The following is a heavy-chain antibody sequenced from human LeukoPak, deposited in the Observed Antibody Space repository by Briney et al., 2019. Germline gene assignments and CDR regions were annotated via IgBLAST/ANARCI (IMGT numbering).Heavy chain of an antibody. V-gene: IGHV1-18*01. J-gene: IGHJ4*02. CDR3: ARDPYASDY. D-gene: IGHD3-16*01. CDR2: ISAYNGNT. CDR1: GYTFTSYG. Sequence: GASVKVSCKASGYTFTSYGISWVRQAPGQWLEWMGWISAYNGNTNYAQKFQGRVTMTRNTSISTAYMELSSLRSEDTAVYYCARDPYASDYWGQGTLVTVSS.